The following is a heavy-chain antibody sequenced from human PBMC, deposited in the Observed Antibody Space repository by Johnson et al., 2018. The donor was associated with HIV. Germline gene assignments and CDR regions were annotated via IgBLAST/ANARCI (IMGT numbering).Heavy chain of an antibody. CDR2: IYSGGST. J-gene: IGHJ3*02. CDR1: GFTFDDYA. Sequence: VQLVESGGGLVQPGRSLRLSCAASGFTFDDYAMHWVRQAPGKGLEWVSVIYSGGSTYYADSVKGRFTISSDNSKNTLYLQMNSLRADDTAVYFCARDRFGDSDAFDIWGQGTMVTVSS. CDR3: ARDRFGDSDAFDI. V-gene: IGHV3-66*01. D-gene: IGHD4-17*01.